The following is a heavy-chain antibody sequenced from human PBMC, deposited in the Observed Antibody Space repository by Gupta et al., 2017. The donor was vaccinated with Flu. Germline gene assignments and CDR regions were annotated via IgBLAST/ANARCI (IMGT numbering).Heavy chain of an antibody. D-gene: IGHD6-19*01. CDR3: ARVGSSSGWGHWIDP. J-gene: IGHJ5*02. CDR1: GGSVNIYY. CDR2: IYSSGTT. Sequence: QVQLQESGPGLVKPSETLSLKCTVSGGSVNIYYWSWIRQPAGKGLEWIGRIYSSGTTNYNASLKSRVTISLDSSKNQFYLKLKSVTAADTATYYCARVGSSSGWGHWIDPWGPGILVTVSS. V-gene: IGHV4-4*07.